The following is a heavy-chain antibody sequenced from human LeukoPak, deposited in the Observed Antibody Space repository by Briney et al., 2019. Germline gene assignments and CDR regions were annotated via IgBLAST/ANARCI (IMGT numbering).Heavy chain of an antibody. V-gene: IGHV4-59*08. CDR3: ARQTLGYCSSTSCHPFRY. CDR2: IYYSGST. CDR1: GGSISSYY. Sequence: PSETLSLACTVSGGSISSYYWSWIRQPPGKGLEWIGYIYYSGSTNYNPSLKSRVTISVDTSKNQFSLKLSSVTAADTAVYYCARQTLGYCSSTSCHPFRYWGQGTLVTVSS. J-gene: IGHJ4*02. D-gene: IGHD2-2*01.